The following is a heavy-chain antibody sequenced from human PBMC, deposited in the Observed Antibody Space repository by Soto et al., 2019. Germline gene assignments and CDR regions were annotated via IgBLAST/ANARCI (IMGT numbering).Heavy chain of an antibody. Sequence: GGSLRLSCAASGFTFSSYWMSWVRQAPGKGLEWVANIRQDGSEKYYVDSVKGRFTISRDNAKNSLYLQMNSLRAEDTAVYYCAREDVAGPFDYWGQGTLVTVSS. CDR1: GFTFSSYW. CDR3: AREDVAGPFDY. V-gene: IGHV3-7*01. J-gene: IGHJ4*02. CDR2: IRQDGSEK. D-gene: IGHD6-19*01.